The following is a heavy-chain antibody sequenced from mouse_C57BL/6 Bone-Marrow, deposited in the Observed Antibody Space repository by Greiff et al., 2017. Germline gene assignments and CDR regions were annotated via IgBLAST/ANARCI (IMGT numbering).Heavy chain of an antibody. CDR2: ISNLAYSI. CDR1: GFTFSDYG. Sequence: EVKLMESGGGLVQPGGSLKLSCAASGFTFSDYGMAWVRQAPRKGPEWVAFISNLAYSIYYADTVTGRFTISRENAKNTLYLEMSSLRSEDTAVYYCARYDYDGDAMDYWGQGTAVTVSS. CDR3: ARYDYDGDAMDY. D-gene: IGHD2-4*01. V-gene: IGHV5-15*01. J-gene: IGHJ4*01.